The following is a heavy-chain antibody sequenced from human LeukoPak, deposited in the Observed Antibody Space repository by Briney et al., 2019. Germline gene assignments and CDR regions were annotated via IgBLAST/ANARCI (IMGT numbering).Heavy chain of an antibody. J-gene: IGHJ5*02. Sequence: SQTLSLTSAISGDSVSINNTAWNWVRQSPSRGLEWLGRTFYRSKWYNDYAISVKSRITINPDTSKNHFSLQLISVTPEDTAFYFCARVIAVACTIDAWGQGTLVIVSS. CDR1: GDSVSINNTA. CDR2: TFYRSKWYN. V-gene: IGHV6-1*01. D-gene: IGHD6-19*01. CDR3: ARVIAVACTIDA.